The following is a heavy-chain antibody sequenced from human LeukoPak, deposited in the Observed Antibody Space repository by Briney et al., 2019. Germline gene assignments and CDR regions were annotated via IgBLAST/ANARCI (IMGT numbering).Heavy chain of an antibody. CDR3: ARDDFEYSVHYGMDV. V-gene: IGHV4-4*07. J-gene: IGHJ6*02. D-gene: IGHD3-9*01. Sequence: SETLSLTCSVSGGSISAYYWSWIRQPAGQGLEGIGSVYRTGNSNYNPSLQSRVTMSVDTSKNQISLRLRSVTAADTAVYFCARDDFEYSVHYGMDVWGQGTAVTVSS. CDR2: VYRTGNS. CDR1: GGSISAYY.